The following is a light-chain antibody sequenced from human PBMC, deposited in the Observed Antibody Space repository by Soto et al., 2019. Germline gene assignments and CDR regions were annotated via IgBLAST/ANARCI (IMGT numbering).Light chain of an antibody. J-gene: IGLJ2*01. Sequence: NFILTQPHSVSESPGKTVIVSCTRDTGRIASNYVQWYQQRPGSAPTTVIFEDNQRPSGVPDRFSGSIDSSSNSASLTISGLQTEDEADYYCQSDYKNNVIFGVWTKLTVL. CDR3: QSDYKNNVI. CDR2: EDN. V-gene: IGLV6-57*04. CDR1: TGRIASNY.